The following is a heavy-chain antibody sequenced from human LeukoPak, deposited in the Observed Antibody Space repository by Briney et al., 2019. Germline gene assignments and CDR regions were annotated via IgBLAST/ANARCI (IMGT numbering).Heavy chain of an antibody. V-gene: IGHV1-3*01. CDR2: INAGNGNT. J-gene: IGHJ4*02. CDR1: GYPFTGYY. Sequence: GASVKVSCKASGYPFTGYYVHWVRQAPGHGLEWMGWINAGNGNTKYSQKFQGRVTITRDTSASTAYMELSSLRSEDTAVYYCARALFGSADYWGQGTLVTVSS. D-gene: IGHD3-16*01. CDR3: ARALFGSADY.